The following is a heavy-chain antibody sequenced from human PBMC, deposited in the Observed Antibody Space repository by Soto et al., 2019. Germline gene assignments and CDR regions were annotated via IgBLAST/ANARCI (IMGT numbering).Heavy chain of an antibody. D-gene: IGHD2-15*01. CDR2: MFYSGAT. J-gene: IGHJ5*02. CDR1: GGSIGDTSYC. V-gene: IGHV4-39*01. CDR3: ERYKSCSDWLDP. Sequence: PSETLSLTCTVSGGSIGDTSYCWGWIRQPPGKGLQWIGCMFYSGATSYNPSLKNRVTLSVDTSNNEFSRKLVSVTAPDTAVYYCERYKSCSDWLDPWGQGTLVTVSS.